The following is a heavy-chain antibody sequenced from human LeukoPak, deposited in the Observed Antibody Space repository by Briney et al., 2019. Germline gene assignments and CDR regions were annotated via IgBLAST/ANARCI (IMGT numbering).Heavy chain of an antibody. CDR2: IRSDGRTT. CDR3: ARDRGYTQDY. CDR1: GFTFSTYW. D-gene: IGHD5-12*01. Sequence: RGSLRLSCAVSGFTFSTYWMHWVRQAPGKGLVWVSHIRSDGRTTTYADSVKGRFTISRDNAKNTLYLQMNSLRAEDTAVYYCARDRGYTQDYWGQGTLVTVSS. J-gene: IGHJ4*02. V-gene: IGHV3-74*01.